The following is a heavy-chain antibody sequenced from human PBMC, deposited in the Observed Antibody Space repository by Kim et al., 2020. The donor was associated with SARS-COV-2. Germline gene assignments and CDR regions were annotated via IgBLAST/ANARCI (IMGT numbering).Heavy chain of an antibody. D-gene: IGHD6-19*01. Sequence: GGSLRLSCAASGFTFSDYYMSWIRQAPGKGLEWVSYISSSSSYTNYADSVKGRFTISRDNAKNSLYLQMNSLRAEDTAVYYCARENSTPRWLVWGVEASIGYYYGMDVWGQGTTVTVSS. CDR2: ISSSSSYT. CDR1: GFTFSDYY. V-gene: IGHV3-11*05. J-gene: IGHJ6*02. CDR3: ARENSTPRWLVWGVEASIGYYYGMDV.